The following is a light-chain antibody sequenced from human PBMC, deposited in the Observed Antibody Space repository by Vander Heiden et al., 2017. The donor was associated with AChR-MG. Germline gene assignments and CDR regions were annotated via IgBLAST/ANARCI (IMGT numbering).Light chain of an antibody. CDR1: QSISSH. J-gene: IGKJ1*01. CDR3: QQSYSTPPWT. V-gene: IGKV1-39*01. Sequence: IQMPQSPSSLSASLGDRVPLTCRASQSISSHLNWYQQKPGKAPKLLIYAASSLQSGVPSRFSGSGSGTDFTLTISSLQPEDFATYYCQQSYSTPPWTFGQGTKVEIK. CDR2: AAS.